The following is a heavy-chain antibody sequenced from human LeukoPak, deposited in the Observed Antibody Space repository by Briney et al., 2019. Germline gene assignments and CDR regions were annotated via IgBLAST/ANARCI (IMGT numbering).Heavy chain of an antibody. CDR2: TFPTCNT. CDR1: GGSVSGGNFY. V-gene: IGHV4-61*01. Sequence: SETLSLICTVSGGSVSGGNFYWSWIRQPPGKGLEWIGYTFPTCNTNYNPSLKSRVTMSVDTSNSQFSLQLRSVTAAGTAVYSCAACASDCYGYFFDYWGRRPLVTVSS. CDR3: AACASDCYGYFFDY. J-gene: IGHJ4*02. D-gene: IGHD2-21*02.